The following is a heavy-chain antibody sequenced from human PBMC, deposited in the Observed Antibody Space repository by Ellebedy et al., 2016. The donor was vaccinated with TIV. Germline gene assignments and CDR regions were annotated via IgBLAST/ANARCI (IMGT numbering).Heavy chain of an antibody. CDR2: ISDTSDHI. CDR3: VRAPGWAPGTFYC. D-gene: IGHD3-10*01. Sequence: GESLKISYAASGFLFNAYSMNWVRRAPGKGLEWVSSISDTSDHIYYADSVKGRFTISRDNAKNSVNLQINSRRAEDTAVYYCVRAPGWAPGTFYCWGQGTLVTGSS. J-gene: IGHJ4*02. CDR1: GFLFNAYS. V-gene: IGHV3-21*01.